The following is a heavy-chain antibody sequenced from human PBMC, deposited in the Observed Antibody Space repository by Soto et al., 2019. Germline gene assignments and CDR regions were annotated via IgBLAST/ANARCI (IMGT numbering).Heavy chain of an antibody. Sequence: GGSLRLSCAASGFTFSSYAMKWFRQAPGNGLEWVSASSGSGGSTYYADSVKGRFTISRDNSKNTLYLQMNSLRAEDTAVYYCAKDTAIVTGAFDIWGQGTMVTVSS. J-gene: IGHJ3*02. V-gene: IGHV3-23*01. CDR2: SSGSGGST. CDR3: AKDTAIVTGAFDI. D-gene: IGHD5-18*01. CDR1: GFTFSSYA.